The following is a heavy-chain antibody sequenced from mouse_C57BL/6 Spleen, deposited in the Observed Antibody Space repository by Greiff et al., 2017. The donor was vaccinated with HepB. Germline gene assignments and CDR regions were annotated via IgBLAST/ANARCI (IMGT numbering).Heavy chain of an antibody. CDR1: GYTFTSYW. Sequence: VKLQESGAELVKPGASVKLSCKASGYTFTSYWMHWVKQRPGQGLEWIGYINPSSGYTKYNQKFKDKATLTADKSSSTAYMQLSSLTYEDSAVYYCARHDYGDAGYCGYWGQGTTLTVSS. CDR2: INPSSGYT. V-gene: IGHV1-7*01. D-gene: IGHD2-4*01. J-gene: IGHJ2*01. CDR3: ARHDYGDAGYCGY.